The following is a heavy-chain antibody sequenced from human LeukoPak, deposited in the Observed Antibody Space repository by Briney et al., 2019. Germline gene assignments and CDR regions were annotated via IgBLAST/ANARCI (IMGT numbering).Heavy chain of an antibody. CDR1: GFTFSSYS. D-gene: IGHD6-13*01. V-gene: IGHV3-21*01. CDR2: ISSSSSYI. Sequence: PGGSLRLSCAASGFTFSSYSMNWVRQAPGKGLEWVSSISSSSSYIYYADSVKGRFTISRDNSKNTLYLQMNSLRAEDTAVYYCARGTPAYSSSWYRVDYWGQGTPVTVSS. CDR3: ARGTPAYSSSWYRVDY. J-gene: IGHJ4*02.